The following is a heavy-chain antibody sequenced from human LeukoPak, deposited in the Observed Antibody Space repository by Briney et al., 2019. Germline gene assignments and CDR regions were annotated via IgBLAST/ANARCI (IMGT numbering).Heavy chain of an antibody. V-gene: IGHV4-59*12. CDR2: IYYSGST. J-gene: IGHJ4*02. CDR1: GGSISSYY. D-gene: IGHD2-15*01. CDR3: ARGVDDGYYFDY. Sequence: SETLSLTCTVSGGSISSYYWSWIRQPPGKGLEWIGYIYYSGSTNYNPSLKSRVTISVDTSKNQFSLKLSSVTAADTAVYYCARGVDDGYYFDYWGQGTLVTVSS.